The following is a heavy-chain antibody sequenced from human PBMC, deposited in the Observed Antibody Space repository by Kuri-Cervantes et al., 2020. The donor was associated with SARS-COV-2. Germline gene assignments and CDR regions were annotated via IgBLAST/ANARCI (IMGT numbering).Heavy chain of an antibody. J-gene: IGHJ4*02. CDR2: ISYDGSNK. V-gene: IGHV3-30*03. Sequence: GESLKISCAASGFTFNTFAMSWVRQAPGKGLEWVAVISYDGSNKYYADSVKGRFTISRDNSKNTLYLQMNSLRAEDTAVYYCARDSSGVGMATSWGQGTLVTVSS. CDR3: ARDSSGVGMATS. D-gene: IGHD5-24*01. CDR1: GFTFNTFA.